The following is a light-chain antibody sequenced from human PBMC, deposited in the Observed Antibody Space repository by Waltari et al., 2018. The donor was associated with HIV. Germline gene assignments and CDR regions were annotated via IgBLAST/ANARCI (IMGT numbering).Light chain of an antibody. J-gene: IGLJ2*01. V-gene: IGLV2-14*01. CDR3: TSYTTRSTVI. CDR2: EFN. CDR1: SSDIGIYTY. Sequence: QSALTQPASVSGSPGQSITISCTGTSSDIGIYTYVSWYPQHPGKAPYLLIYEFNNRPSGVSDRFSGAKSGNTASLSISGLQADDEADYYCTSYTTRSTVIFGGGTSVTVL.